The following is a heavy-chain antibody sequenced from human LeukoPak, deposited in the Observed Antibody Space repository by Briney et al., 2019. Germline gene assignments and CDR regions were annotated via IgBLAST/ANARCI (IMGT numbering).Heavy chain of an antibody. J-gene: IGHJ4*02. D-gene: IGHD2-2*01. CDR1: GFTFSSYW. CDR2: INSDGSST. Sequence: PGGSLRLSCAASGFTFSSYWMHWVRQAPGKGLVWVSRINSDGSSTSYADSVKGRFTISRDNAKNTLYLQMNSLRAEDTAVYYCAGVGYCSSTSCYVGHDWGQGTLVTVSS. V-gene: IGHV3-74*01. CDR3: AGVGYCSSTSCYVGHD.